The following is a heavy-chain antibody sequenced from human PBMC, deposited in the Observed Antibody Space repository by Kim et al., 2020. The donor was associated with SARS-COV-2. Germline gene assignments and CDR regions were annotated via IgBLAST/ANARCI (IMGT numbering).Heavy chain of an antibody. V-gene: IGHV4-59*09. CDR3: ARGDSGYDFEYYFDY. J-gene: IGHJ4*02. Sequence: NPTLKSRVTISVDTSKNQVSLKLSSVTAADTAVYYCARGDSGYDFEYYFDYWGQGTLVTVSS. D-gene: IGHD5-12*01.